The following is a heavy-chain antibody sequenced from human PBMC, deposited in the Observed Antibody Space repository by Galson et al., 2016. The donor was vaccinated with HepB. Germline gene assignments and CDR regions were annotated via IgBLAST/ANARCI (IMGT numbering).Heavy chain of an antibody. Sequence: SLRLSCAVSGFTFSTYAMHWVRQAPGKGLEWVAVISNDESKKYYADSVRGRFTISRDNSKNTRYLQLNSLRADDTAVYYCARAGIVGDSNAFDIWGQGTMVSVSS. D-gene: IGHD1-26*01. CDR3: ARAGIVGDSNAFDI. J-gene: IGHJ3*02. CDR1: GFTFSTYA. V-gene: IGHV3-30*04. CDR2: ISNDESKK.